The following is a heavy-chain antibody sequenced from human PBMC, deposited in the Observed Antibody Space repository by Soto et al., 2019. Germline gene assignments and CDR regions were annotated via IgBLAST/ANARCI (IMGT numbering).Heavy chain of an antibody. J-gene: IGHJ6*02. CDR3: ASPRPHYYGSGSYDPYYYYGMDV. V-gene: IGHV1-3*01. CDR2: INAGNGNT. Sequence: ASVKVSCKASGYTFTSYAMHWVRQAPGQRLEWMGWINAGNGNTKYSQKFQGRVTITRDTSASTAYMELSSLRSEDTAVYYCASPRPHYYGSGSYDPYYYYGMDVWGQGTTVTVSS. D-gene: IGHD3-10*01. CDR1: GYTFTSYA.